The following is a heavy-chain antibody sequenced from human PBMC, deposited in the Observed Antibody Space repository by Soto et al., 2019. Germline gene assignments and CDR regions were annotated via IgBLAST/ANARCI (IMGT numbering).Heavy chain of an antibody. CDR3: ARDACSSTSCLGEGEIYYLRIKNYGMDV. D-gene: IGHD2-2*01. Sequence: PGGSLRLSCAASGFTFSSYEMNWVRQAPGKGLEWVSYISSSGSTIYYADSVKGRFTISRDNAKNSLYLQMNSLRAEDTAVYYCARDACSSTSCLGEGEIYYLRIKNYGMDVWGQGXTVTVPS. CDR1: GFTFSSYE. J-gene: IGHJ6*02. CDR2: ISSSGSTI. V-gene: IGHV3-48*03.